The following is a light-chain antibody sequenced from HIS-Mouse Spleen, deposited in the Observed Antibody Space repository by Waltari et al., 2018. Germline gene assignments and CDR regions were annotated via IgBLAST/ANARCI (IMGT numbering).Light chain of an antibody. Sequence: DIVMTQSPDPLAVSLGERATINCKSSQSVLYSSSNKNDLAWYQKKPGQPPKLLIYWASTRESGVPERFSGSGSGTDFTLTISSLQAEDVAVYYCQQYYSTPYTFGQGTKLEIK. CDR2: WAS. CDR3: QQYYSTPYT. CDR1: QSVLYSSSNKND. V-gene: IGKV4-1*01. J-gene: IGKJ2*01.